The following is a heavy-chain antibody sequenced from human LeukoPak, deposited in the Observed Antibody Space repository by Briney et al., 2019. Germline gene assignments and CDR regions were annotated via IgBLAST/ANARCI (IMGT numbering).Heavy chain of an antibody. V-gene: IGHV1-18*01. CDR3: ARSRRVGYNYGYDFDY. Sequence: ASVKVSCKASGGTFSSYAISWVRQAPGQGLEWMGWISGYNGNTNYAQKLQGRVTMTTDTSTRTAYMEMRSLRSADTAVYYCARSRRVGYNYGYDFDYWGQGTLVTVSS. J-gene: IGHJ4*02. CDR2: ISGYNGNT. D-gene: IGHD5-18*01. CDR1: GGTFSSYA.